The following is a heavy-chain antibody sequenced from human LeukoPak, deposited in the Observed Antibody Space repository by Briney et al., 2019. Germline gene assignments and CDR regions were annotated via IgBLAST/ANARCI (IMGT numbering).Heavy chain of an antibody. Sequence: PGGSLRLSCAASGFTFSSYGMHWVRQAPGKGLEWVAFIRYDGSNKYYADSVKGRFTISRDNSKNTLYLQMNSLRAEDTAVYYCAKLSSGEYYYYYYYMDVWGKGTTVTISS. V-gene: IGHV3-30*02. D-gene: IGHD2-15*01. CDR2: IRYDGSNK. J-gene: IGHJ6*03. CDR3: AKLSSGEYYYYYYYMDV. CDR1: GFTFSSYG.